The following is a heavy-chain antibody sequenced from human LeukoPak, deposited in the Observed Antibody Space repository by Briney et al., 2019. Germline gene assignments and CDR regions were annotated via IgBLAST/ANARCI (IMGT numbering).Heavy chain of an antibody. CDR2: IYTSGST. CDR3: ARDRYYYDLEAFDI. V-gene: IGHV4-4*07. Sequence: SETLSLTCSVSGGSISSYYWSWIRQPAGKGLEWIGRIYTSGSTNYNPSLKSRVTMSVDTSKNQFSLKLSSVTAADTAVYYCARDRYYYDLEAFDIWGQGTMVTVSS. D-gene: IGHD3-22*01. J-gene: IGHJ3*02. CDR1: GGSISSYY.